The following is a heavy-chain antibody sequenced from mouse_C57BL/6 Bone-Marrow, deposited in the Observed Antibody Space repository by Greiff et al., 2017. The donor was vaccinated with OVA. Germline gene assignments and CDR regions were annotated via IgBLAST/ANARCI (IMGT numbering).Heavy chain of an antibody. CDR1: GYTFTDYE. D-gene: IGHD2-3*01. CDR3: TRSKDDDAMPSLAY. CDR2: IDPGTGGT. J-gene: IGHJ3*01. V-gene: IGHV1-15*01. Sequence: QVQLQQSGAELVRPGASVTLSCKASGYTFTDYEMHWVKQTPVHGLEWIGAIDPGTGGTAYNQKFKGKAILTADKSSSTAYMELRSLTSEDSAVYYCTRSKDDDAMPSLAYWGQGTLVTVSA.